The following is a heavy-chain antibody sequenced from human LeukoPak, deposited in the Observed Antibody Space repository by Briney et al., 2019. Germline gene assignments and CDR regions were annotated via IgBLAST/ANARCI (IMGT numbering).Heavy chain of an antibody. CDR3: ARERAFYYFDY. J-gene: IGHJ4*02. V-gene: IGHV3-64*01. CDR1: GFTFTTYT. CDR2: VVGNGGTT. Sequence: GRSLRLSCAASGFTFTTYTIHWVRQAPGKGLEYVSAVVGNGGTTYYANSVKGRFIISRDNSKNTVYLQMGSLRAEDTAVYYCARERAFYYFDYWGQGTLVTVSS.